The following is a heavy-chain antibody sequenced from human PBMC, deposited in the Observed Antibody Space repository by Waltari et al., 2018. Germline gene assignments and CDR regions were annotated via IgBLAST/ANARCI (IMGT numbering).Heavy chain of an antibody. D-gene: IGHD5-18*01. CDR2: ISSSSTI. V-gene: IGHV3-48*01. Sequence: EVQLVESGGGLVQPGGSLRLSCAASGFTFSSYSMNWVRQAPGKGLEWVSYISSSSTIYYADSVKGRFTISRDNAKNSLYLQMNSLRAEDTAVYYCARVGQLWLRGDYYYGMDVWGQGTTVTVSS. CDR1: GFTFSSYS. CDR3: ARVGQLWLRGDYYYGMDV. J-gene: IGHJ6*02.